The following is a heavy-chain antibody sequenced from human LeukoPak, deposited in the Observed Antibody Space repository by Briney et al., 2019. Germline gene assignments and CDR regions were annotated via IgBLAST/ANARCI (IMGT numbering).Heavy chain of an antibody. Sequence: SSVKVSCKASGYTFTSYDISWVRQAPGQGIEWMGWISAYNGNTNSAQKLQGRVTMATDTSTSTAYMELMSLRSDDTAVYYCVVVVVAEDYWGQGPLVTVSS. CDR3: VVVVVAEDY. J-gene: IGHJ4*02. D-gene: IGHD2-15*01. CDR1: GYTFTSYD. CDR2: ISAYNGNT. V-gene: IGHV1-18*01.